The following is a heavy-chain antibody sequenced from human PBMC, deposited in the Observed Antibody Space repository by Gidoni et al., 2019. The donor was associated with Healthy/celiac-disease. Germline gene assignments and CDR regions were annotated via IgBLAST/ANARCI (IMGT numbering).Heavy chain of an antibody. J-gene: IGHJ2*01. CDR2: IGTAGDT. CDR1: GFTFSSYD. Sequence: EVQLVESGGGLVQPGGSLRLSCAVSGFTFSSYDIHWVRQAIGKGLEWVSAIGTAGDTYYPGSVKGRFTISRENAKNSLYLQMNSLRAGDTAVYYCARARTRFGPHWYFDLWGRGTLVTVSS. V-gene: IGHV3-13*01. D-gene: IGHD3-10*02. CDR3: ARARTRFGPHWYFDL.